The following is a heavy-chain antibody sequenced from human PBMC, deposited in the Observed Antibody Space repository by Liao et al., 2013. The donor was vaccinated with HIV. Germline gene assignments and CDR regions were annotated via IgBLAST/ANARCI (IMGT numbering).Heavy chain of an antibody. J-gene: IGHJ4*02. CDR3: AAGDYGAYKAFDF. Sequence: QVQLQESGPGLVKPSQTLSLTCTVSGGSISSSDYYWSWIRQPPGKGLEWIGYIYYTGTTYSNPSLNSRVTISIDTSKNQFSLKLTSVTAADTAVYYCAAGDYGAYKAFDFWGQGTLVAVSS. D-gene: IGHD4-17*01. CDR1: GGSISSSDYY. CDR2: IYYTGTT. V-gene: IGHV4-30-4*08.